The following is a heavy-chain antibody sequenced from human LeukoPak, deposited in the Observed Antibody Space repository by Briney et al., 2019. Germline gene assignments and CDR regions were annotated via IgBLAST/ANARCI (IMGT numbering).Heavy chain of an antibody. CDR1: SGSISSSGCY. CDR3: AKGSWNYSSSWALYY. V-gene: IGHV4-31*03. D-gene: IGHD6-13*01. CDR2: IYYSGST. Sequence: SETLSLTCTVSSGSISSSGCYCSWIRQHPGKGLEWIGCIYYSGSTYYNPSLKSRVTISVDTSKNQFSLSLSSVTAADTAVYYCAKGSWNYSSSWALYYWGQGTLVTVSS. J-gene: IGHJ4*02.